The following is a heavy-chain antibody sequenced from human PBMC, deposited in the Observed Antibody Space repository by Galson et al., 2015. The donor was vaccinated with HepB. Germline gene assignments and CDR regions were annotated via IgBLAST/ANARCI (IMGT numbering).Heavy chain of an antibody. Sequence: SVKVSCKASGYTFTTYYIHWVRQAPGQGLEWMGVINPSGGRTSYVQRFQDRVTMTRDTSTSTVYMELSSLRPEDTAVHYCARVHQTYSSSWYPYYYYGMDVWGQGATVTVSS. CDR3: ARVHQTYSSSWYPYYYYGMDV. J-gene: IGHJ6*02. CDR1: GYTFTTYY. D-gene: IGHD6-13*01. V-gene: IGHV1-46*01. CDR2: INPSGGRT.